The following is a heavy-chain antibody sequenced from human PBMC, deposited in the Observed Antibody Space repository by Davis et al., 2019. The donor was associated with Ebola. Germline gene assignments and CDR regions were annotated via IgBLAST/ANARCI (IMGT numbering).Heavy chain of an antibody. Sequence: HTGGSLRLSCAASGFTFSTYSMSWVRQAPGKGLVWVSRINSDGSSTSYADSVKGRFTISRDNAKNTLYLQMNSLRAEDTAVYYCARGMVAAPYYYYGMDVWGQGTTVTVSS. D-gene: IGHD2-15*01. CDR3: ARGMVAAPYYYYGMDV. V-gene: IGHV3-74*01. J-gene: IGHJ6*02. CDR1: GFTFSTYS. CDR2: INSDGSST.